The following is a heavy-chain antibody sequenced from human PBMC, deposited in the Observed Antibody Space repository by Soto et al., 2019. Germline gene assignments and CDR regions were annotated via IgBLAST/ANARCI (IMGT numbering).Heavy chain of an antibody. CDR1: GFTFSNAW. CDR3: TTETYYDILTGYYSDSVDY. CDR2: IKSKTDGGTT. Sequence: GGSLRLSCAASGFTFSNAWMSWVRQAPGKGLEWVGRIKSKTDGGTTDYAAPVKGRFTISRDDSKNTLYLQMNSLKTEDTAVYYCTTETYYDILTGYYSDSVDYWGQGTLVTVSS. D-gene: IGHD3-9*01. V-gene: IGHV3-15*01. J-gene: IGHJ4*02.